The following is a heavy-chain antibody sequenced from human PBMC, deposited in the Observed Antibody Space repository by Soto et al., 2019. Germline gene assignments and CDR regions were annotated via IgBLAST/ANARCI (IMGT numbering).Heavy chain of an antibody. D-gene: IGHD4-17*01. CDR2: ISSSSSYI. V-gene: IGHV3-21*01. CDR1: GFTFSSYS. Sequence: GGSLRLSCAASGFTFSSYSMNWVRQAPGKGLEWVSSISSSSSYIYYADSVKGRFTISRDNAKNSLYLQMNSLRAEDTAVYYCARGVRTAAFDIWGQGTMVTVSS. J-gene: IGHJ3*02. CDR3: ARGVRTAAFDI.